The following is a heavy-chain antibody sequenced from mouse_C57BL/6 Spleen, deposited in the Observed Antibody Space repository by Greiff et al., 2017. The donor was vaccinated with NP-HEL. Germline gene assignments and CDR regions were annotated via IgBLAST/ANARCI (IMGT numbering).Heavy chain of an antibody. CDR2: IDPSDSET. D-gene: IGHD1-1*01. V-gene: IGHV1-52*01. Sequence: QVQLQQPGAELVRPGSSVKLSCKASGYTFTSYWMHWVKQRPIQGLEWIGNIDPSDSETHYNQKFKDKATLTVDKSSSTAYMQLSSLTSEDSAVYYCATYYYGSSYNWYFEVWGTGTTVTVSS. CDR1: GYTFTSYW. CDR3: ATYYYGSSYNWYFEV. J-gene: IGHJ1*03.